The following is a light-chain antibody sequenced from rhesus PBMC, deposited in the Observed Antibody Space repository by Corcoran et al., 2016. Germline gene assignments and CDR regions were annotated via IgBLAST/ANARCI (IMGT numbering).Light chain of an antibody. CDR2: AAS. Sequence: DIQMSQSPSSLSESVGDKVTITCRASQGISNALAWYQQTPGKAPKLLIYAASGLEYEVPSRFSGTRSWTDFTPPISSLQPEDFATYYCQQVYNTPFTFGQGTKVEIQ. V-gene: IGKV1-33*02. J-gene: IGKJ2*01. CDR3: QQVYNTPFT. CDR1: QGISNA.